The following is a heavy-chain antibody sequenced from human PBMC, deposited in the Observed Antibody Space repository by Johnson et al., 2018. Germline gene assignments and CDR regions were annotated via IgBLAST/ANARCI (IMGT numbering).Heavy chain of an antibody. D-gene: IGHD1-26*01. Sequence: QVQLVQSGGGVVQPGRSLRLSCAASGFTFSSYGMHWVRQAPGKGLEWVAVISYDGSNKYYADSVKGRFTISRDNSKNTLYLQMNNRRAEDTAVYYCARENIVGAINVEHFQHGGQGTLVTVSS. CDR2: ISYDGSNK. V-gene: IGHV3-30*03. CDR3: ARENIVGAINVEHFQH. CDR1: GFTFSSYG. J-gene: IGHJ1*01.